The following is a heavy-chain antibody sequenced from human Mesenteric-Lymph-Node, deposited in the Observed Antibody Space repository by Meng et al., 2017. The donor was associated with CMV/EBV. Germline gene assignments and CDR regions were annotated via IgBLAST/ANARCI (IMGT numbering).Heavy chain of an antibody. D-gene: IGHD3-22*01. Sequence: GTVNSYTISWVRQAPGQGLEWMGRFVPALGIANYAQKFQGRVTITADKSTSTAYMELSRLTSEDTAVYYCARGRYPDYYDSSGCLGYWGQGTLVTVSS. CDR2: FVPALGIA. CDR1: GTVNSYT. J-gene: IGHJ4*02. CDR3: ARGRYPDYYDSSGCLGY. V-gene: IGHV1-69*02.